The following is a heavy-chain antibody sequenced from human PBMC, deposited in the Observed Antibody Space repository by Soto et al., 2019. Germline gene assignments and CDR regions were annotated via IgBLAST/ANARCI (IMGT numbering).Heavy chain of an antibody. Sequence: QVPLVQSGAEVREPGASVKVSCKASGYSFTSLDINWVRQTTGQGLEWMGWMQPRSGRTGYAQKFQGRVTMTRDTSINTAYMELSSLTSDDTAFYYCARGVTAGVDYWGQGTLVTVSS. CDR2: MQPRSGRT. CDR1: GYSFTSLD. CDR3: ARGVTAGVDY. V-gene: IGHV1-8*01. D-gene: IGHD1-26*01. J-gene: IGHJ4*02.